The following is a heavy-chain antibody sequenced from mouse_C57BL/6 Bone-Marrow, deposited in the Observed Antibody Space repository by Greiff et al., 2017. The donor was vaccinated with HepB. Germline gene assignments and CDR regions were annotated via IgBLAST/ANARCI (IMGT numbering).Heavy chain of an antibody. V-gene: IGHV1-55*01. Sequence: VQLQQSGAELVKPGAPVKMSCKASGYTFTSYWITWVKQRPGQGLEWIGDIYPGSGSTNYNEKFKSKATLTVDTSSSTAYMQLSSLTSEDSAVYYCARSYYGNLFYAMDYWGQGTSVTVSS. CDR2: IYPGSGST. CDR3: ARSYYGNLFYAMDY. D-gene: IGHD2-1*01. CDR1: GYTFTSYW. J-gene: IGHJ4*01.